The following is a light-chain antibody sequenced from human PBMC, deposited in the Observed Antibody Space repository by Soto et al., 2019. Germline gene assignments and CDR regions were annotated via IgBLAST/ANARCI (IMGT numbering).Light chain of an antibody. Sequence: DIQMTQSPSSLSASVGDRVTITCRASQSISTYVNWYQQKPGKAPRLLIYAVSSLQIGVPSRFSGSGFGTDFSLSITSLHPEDFAAYYCQQSHSTPWTFGQGTKVEVK. J-gene: IGKJ1*01. CDR2: AVS. CDR1: QSISTY. V-gene: IGKV1-39*01. CDR3: QQSHSTPWT.